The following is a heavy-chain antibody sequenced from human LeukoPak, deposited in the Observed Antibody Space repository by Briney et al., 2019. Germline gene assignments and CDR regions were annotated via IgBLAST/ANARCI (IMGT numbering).Heavy chain of an antibody. CDR3: ARDQHSSGWYSAILPSGGTHSDY. V-gene: IGHV4-39*02. D-gene: IGHD6-19*01. Sequence: SETLSLTCTVSGGAISSSSYYWGWIRQPPGEGLEWIGSIYYSGSTYYNPSLKSRVTISVDTSKNQFSLKLSSVTAADTAVYYCARDQHSSGWYSAILPSGGTHSDYWGQGTLVTVSS. CDR1: GGAISSSSYY. CDR2: IYYSGST. J-gene: IGHJ4*02.